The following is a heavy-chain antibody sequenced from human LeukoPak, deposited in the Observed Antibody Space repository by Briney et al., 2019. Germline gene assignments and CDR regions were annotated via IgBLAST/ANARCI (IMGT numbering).Heavy chain of an antibody. D-gene: IGHD5-24*01. CDR2: IYYSGST. CDR3: ARAGTLQSNPSAFDI. J-gene: IGHJ3*02. CDR1: GGSISSYY. Sequence: SETLSLTCTVSGGSISSYYWSWIRQPPGKGLEWIGYIYYSGSTSYNPSLRSRVTISVDTSKNQFSLKLYSVTAADTAVYYCARAGTLQSNPSAFDIWGQGTMVTVSS. V-gene: IGHV4-59*01.